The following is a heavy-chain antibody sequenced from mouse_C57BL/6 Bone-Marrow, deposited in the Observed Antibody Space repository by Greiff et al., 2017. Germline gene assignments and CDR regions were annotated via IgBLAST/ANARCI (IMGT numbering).Heavy chain of an antibody. CDR3: ARERGDY. J-gene: IGHJ2*01. Sequence: EVHLVESGGGLVKPGGSLKLSCAASGFTFSSYAMSWVRQTPEKRLEWVATISDGGSYTYYPDNVKGRFTISRDNAKNNLYLQMSHLKSEDTAMYYCARERGDYWGQGTTLTGSS. V-gene: IGHV5-4*01. CDR2: ISDGGSYT. CDR1: GFTFSSYA.